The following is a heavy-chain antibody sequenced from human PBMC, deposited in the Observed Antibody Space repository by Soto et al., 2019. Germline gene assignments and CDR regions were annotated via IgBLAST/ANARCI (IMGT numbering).Heavy chain of an antibody. CDR2: ISSSSGTK. Sequence: GGSLRLSCAASGFTFNTYTMNWVRQAPGKGLEWVSYISSSSGTKYYADSVKGRFTISRDNAKNSLYLQMNSLRAEDTAIYYCAKAWGIDYWGQGTLVTVSS. V-gene: IGHV3-48*01. D-gene: IGHD7-27*01. CDR3: AKAWGIDY. CDR1: GFTFNTYT. J-gene: IGHJ4*02.